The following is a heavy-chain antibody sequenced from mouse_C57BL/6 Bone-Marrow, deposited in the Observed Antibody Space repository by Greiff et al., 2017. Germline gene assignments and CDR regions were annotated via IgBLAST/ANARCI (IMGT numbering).Heavy chain of an antibody. D-gene: IGHD2-4*01. CDR3: ASYDYSYAMDY. V-gene: IGHV3-6*01. CDR1: GYSITSGYY. J-gene: IGHJ4*01. CDR2: ISYDGSN. Sequence: EVHLVESGPGLVKPSQSLSLTCSVTGYSITSGYYWNWIRQFPGNKLEWMGYISYDGSNNYNPSLKNRISITRDTSKNQFFLKLNSVTTEDTATYYCASYDYSYAMDYWGQGTSVTVSS.